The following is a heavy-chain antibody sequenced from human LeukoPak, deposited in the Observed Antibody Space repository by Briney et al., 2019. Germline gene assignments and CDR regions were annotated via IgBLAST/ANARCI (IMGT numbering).Heavy chain of an antibody. CDR2: IYTSGST. CDR3: AREGVASPGDY. J-gene: IGHJ4*02. Sequence: PSQTLSLTCTVSGGSISSGSYYWSWIRQPAGKGLEWIGRIYTSGSTNYNPSLKSRVTISVDTSKNQFPLKLSSVTAADTAVYYCAREGVASPGDYWGQGTLVTVSS. D-gene: IGHD5-12*01. V-gene: IGHV4-61*02. CDR1: GGSISSGSYY.